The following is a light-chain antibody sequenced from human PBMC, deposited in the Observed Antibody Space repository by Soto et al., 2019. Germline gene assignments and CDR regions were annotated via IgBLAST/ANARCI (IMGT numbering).Light chain of an antibody. V-gene: IGKV3-11*01. CDR3: KQRQNWPWT. Sequence: EIVLTQSPATPSLSPGERATLSCRASHSINNYLAWYQQKPGQAPRLLIYDTSNRATGIPARFSGSGSGTDFTLTISSLEPEDFAVYYCKQRQNWPWTFGQGTKVEIK. J-gene: IGKJ1*01. CDR2: DTS. CDR1: HSINNY.